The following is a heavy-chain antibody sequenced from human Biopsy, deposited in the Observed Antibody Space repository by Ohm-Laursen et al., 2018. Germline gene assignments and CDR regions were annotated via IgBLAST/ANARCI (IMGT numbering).Heavy chain of an antibody. CDR1: GDSVTKYY. J-gene: IGHJ3*01. V-gene: IGHV4-59*02. CDR2: IYYSVMT. Sequence: SDTLSLTCTVSGDSVTKYYWSWIRQPPGKGLEWIGHIYYSVMTNYNPSLQSRASISVDTSKKQLSLRLRSVTAADTAMYYCASVVLGPTNDAFDLWGQGTMVVVSS. D-gene: IGHD3-22*01. CDR3: ASVVLGPTNDAFDL.